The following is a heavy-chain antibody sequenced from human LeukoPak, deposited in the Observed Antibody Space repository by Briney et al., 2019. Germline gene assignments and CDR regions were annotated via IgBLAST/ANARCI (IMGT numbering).Heavy chain of an antibody. CDR1: GYTFTGHY. CDR3: ARGSKSLRGYSYGNFDY. CDR2: ISPNGADT. J-gene: IGHJ4*02. Sequence: GASVKVSCKASGYTFTGHYMHWVRQAPGQGLEWMGWISPNGADTDYAQRFQGRVTMTRDTSISTAYMELSRLRSDDTAVYYCARGSKSLRGYSYGNFDYWGQGTLVTVSS. V-gene: IGHV1-2*02. D-gene: IGHD5-18*01.